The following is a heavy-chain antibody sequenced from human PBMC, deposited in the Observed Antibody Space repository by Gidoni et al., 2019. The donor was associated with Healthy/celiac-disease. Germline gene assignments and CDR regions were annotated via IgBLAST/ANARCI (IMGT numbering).Heavy chain of an antibody. CDR3: ARVWVPDFWSGYYTLHGLGIFDY. Sequence: QVPLVQSGAEVKKPGASVKVSCKASGYTFTSYGISWVRQAPGQGLEWMGWISAYNGNTNYTQKLQGRVTMTTDTSTSTAYMELRSLRSDDTAVYYCARVWVPDFWSGYYTLHGLGIFDYWGQGTLVTVSS. D-gene: IGHD3-3*01. CDR2: ISAYNGNT. V-gene: IGHV1-18*01. J-gene: IGHJ4*02. CDR1: GYTFTSYG.